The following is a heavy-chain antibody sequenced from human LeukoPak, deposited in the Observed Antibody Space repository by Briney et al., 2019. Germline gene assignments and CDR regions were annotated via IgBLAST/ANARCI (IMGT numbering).Heavy chain of an antibody. CDR2: IHYSGST. CDR3: ARNRGSSSSGAFDI. V-gene: IGHV4-59*01. D-gene: IGHD6-6*01. Sequence: SETLSLTCTVSGGSISSYYWSWIRQPPGKGLEWIGYIHYSGSTNYNPSLKSRVTISVDTSKNQFSLKLSSVTAADTAVYYCARNRGSSSSGAFDIWGQGTMVTVSS. J-gene: IGHJ3*02. CDR1: GGSISSYY.